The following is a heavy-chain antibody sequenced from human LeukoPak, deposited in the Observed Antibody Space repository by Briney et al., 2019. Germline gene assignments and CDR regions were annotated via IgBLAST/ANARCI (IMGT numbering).Heavy chain of an antibody. V-gene: IGHV3-9*01. Sequence: PGGSLRLSCAASGFTFNNYAMHWVRQAPGKGLEWVSGISWNSGSIGYADSVKGRFTISRDNAKNSLYLQMNSLRAEDTALYYCAKDIVRDGYNPLLHYWGQGTLVTVSS. CDR1: GFTFNNYA. CDR2: ISWNSGSI. J-gene: IGHJ4*02. D-gene: IGHD5-24*01. CDR3: AKDIVRDGYNPLLHY.